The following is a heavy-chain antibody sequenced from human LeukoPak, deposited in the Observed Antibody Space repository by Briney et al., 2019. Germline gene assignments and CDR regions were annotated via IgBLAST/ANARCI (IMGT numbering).Heavy chain of an antibody. CDR2: IYGGGNT. J-gene: IGHJ4*02. CDR3: ARAVSNDYAAY. D-gene: IGHD4-17*01. V-gene: IGHV3-53*01. CDR1: GFTVSNSY. Sequence: PGGSLRLSCAASGFTVSNSYMTWVRQAPGRGPEWVSTIYGGGNTYYADSVKGRFTISRDSSKNILYLQMNSLRAEDTAVYYCARAVSNDYAAYWDQGALVTVSS.